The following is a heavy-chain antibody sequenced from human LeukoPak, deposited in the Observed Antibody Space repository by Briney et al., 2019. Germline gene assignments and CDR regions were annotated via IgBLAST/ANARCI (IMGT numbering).Heavy chain of an antibody. CDR3: AKDLFGGSYYPMDLFDY. J-gene: IGHJ4*02. D-gene: IGHD1-26*01. V-gene: IGHV3-30*04. CDR2: ISYDGSNK. CDR1: GFTFSSYA. Sequence: PGRSLRLSCAASGFTFSSYAMHWVRQAPGKGLEWVAVISYDGSNKYCADSVKGRFTISRDNSKNTLYLQMNSLRAEDTAVYYCAKDLFGGSYYPMDLFDYWGQGTLVTVSS.